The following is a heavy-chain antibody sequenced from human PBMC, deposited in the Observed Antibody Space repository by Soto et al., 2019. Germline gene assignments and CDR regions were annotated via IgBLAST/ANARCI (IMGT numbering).Heavy chain of an antibody. CDR3: ARDLPIAVAGTSPYYYYYGMDV. D-gene: IGHD6-19*01. CDR1: GFTFSSYG. Sequence: GGSLRLSCAASGFTFSSYGMHWVRQAPGKGLEWVAVIWYDGSNKYYADSVKGRFTISRDNSKNTLYLQMNSLRAEDTAVYYCARDLPIAVAGTSPYYYYYGMDVWGQGTTVTVSS. V-gene: IGHV3-33*01. J-gene: IGHJ6*02. CDR2: IWYDGSNK.